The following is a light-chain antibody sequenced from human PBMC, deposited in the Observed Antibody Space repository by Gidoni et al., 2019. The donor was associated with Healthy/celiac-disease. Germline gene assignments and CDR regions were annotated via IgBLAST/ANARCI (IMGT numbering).Light chain of an antibody. Sequence: EIQLTQSPSSLSASAGDRGPITCRASQSISSYLNWYQQKPGKAPKLLIYAASSLQSGVPSRFSGSGSGTDFTLTISSLQPEDFATYYCQQSYSTPWTFGQGTKVEIK. CDR1: QSISSY. CDR2: AAS. CDR3: QQSYSTPWT. J-gene: IGKJ1*01. V-gene: IGKV1-39*01.